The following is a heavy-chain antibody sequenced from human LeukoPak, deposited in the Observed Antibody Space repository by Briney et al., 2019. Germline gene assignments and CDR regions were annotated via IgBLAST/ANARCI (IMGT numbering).Heavy chain of an antibody. D-gene: IGHD3-22*01. CDR2: INPNNGGT. CDR1: GYTFTGYY. V-gene: IGHV1-2*06. J-gene: IGHJ3*02. Sequence: ASVKVSCKASGYTFTGYYIHWVRQAPGQGLDWMGRINPNNGGTNYAQKFQGRVTMTRDMSMSTAYMELSRLRSDDTAVYYCAGEDNSSGYRPFDIWGQGTMVSVPS. CDR3: AGEDNSSGYRPFDI.